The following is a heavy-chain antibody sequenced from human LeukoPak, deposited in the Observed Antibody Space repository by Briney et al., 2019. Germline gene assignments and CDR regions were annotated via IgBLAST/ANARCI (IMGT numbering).Heavy chain of an antibody. J-gene: IGHJ4*02. Sequence: SETLSLTCTVSGGSISSNSYYWGWIRQPPGKGMEWLGEINHSGSTNYNPSLKSRVTISVDTSKNQFSLKLSSVTAADTAVYYCARRPWVALEPRSHFDYWGQGTLVTVSS. V-gene: IGHV4-39*07. CDR2: INHSGST. CDR3: ARRPWVALEPRSHFDY. CDR1: GGSISSNSYY. D-gene: IGHD1-1*01.